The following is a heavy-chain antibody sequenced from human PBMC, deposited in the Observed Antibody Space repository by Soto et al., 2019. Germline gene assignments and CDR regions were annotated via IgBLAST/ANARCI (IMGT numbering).Heavy chain of an antibody. CDR1: GYTFTSYG. J-gene: IGHJ5*02. D-gene: IGHD6-13*01. CDR3: ARDPPIFGSSSLEP. CDR2: ISAYNGNT. V-gene: IGHV1-18*01. Sequence: GASVKVSCKASGYTFTSYGISCVRQAPGQGLEWMGWISAYNGNTNYAQKLQGRVTMTTDTSTSTAYMELRSLRSDDTAVYYCARDPPIFGSSSLEPWGQGTLVTVSS.